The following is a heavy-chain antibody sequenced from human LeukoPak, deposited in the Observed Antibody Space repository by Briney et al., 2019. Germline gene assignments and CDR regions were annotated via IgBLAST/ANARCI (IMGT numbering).Heavy chain of an antibody. CDR2: ISSSSSYI. D-gene: IGHD2-8*02. CDR1: GFTFSSYN. CDR3: ASDAPYWTPDTSDY. J-gene: IGHJ4*02. Sequence: GGSLRLSCAASGFTFSSYNMNWVRQAPGKGLEWVSSISSSSSYIYYADSVKGRFTISRDNAKNSLYLQMNSLRAEDTAVYYCASDAPYWTPDTSDYWGQGTLVTVSS. V-gene: IGHV3-21*01.